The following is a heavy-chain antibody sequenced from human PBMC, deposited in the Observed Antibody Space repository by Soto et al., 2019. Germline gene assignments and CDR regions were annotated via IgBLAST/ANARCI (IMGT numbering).Heavy chain of an antibody. V-gene: IGHV3-7*03. D-gene: IGHD3-22*01. CDR2: INRDGNEK. Sequence: EVQLVESGGGLVQPGGSLRLSCAASGFTFSSYWMSWVRQAPGKGLQWVANINRDGNEKYYVDSLKGRFTISRDNAENSLYLQMNTLRAEDTAVYYCARAPEGSGSYYYFDGWGQGTLVTVSS. CDR3: ARAPEGSGSYYYFDG. J-gene: IGHJ4*02. CDR1: GFTFSSYW.